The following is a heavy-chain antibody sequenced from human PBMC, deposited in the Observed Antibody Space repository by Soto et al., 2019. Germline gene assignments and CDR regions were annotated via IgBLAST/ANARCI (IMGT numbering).Heavy chain of an antibody. CDR1: GGSVSSGGYY. J-gene: IGHJ4*02. CDR3: ARRALPQCINGVCYKYGFWDY. V-gene: IGHV4-31*03. CDR2: IYYSGTT. Sequence: QVQLQESGPGLVKPSQTLSLTCTVSGGSVSSGGYYWSWIRQHPGTGLEWIGYIYYSGTTYFNPSLKVRASISLDTSKNEFSLKLTSVTAADKAVYYCARRALPQCINGVCYKYGFWDYWGQGALVTVSS. D-gene: IGHD2-8*01.